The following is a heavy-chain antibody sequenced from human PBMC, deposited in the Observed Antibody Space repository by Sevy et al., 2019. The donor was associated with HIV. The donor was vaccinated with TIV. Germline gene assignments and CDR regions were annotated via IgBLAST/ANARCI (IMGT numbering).Heavy chain of an antibody. CDR2: IRSEANSSAT. CDR3: TRQGDIVLVPAAIRGAFDI. J-gene: IGHJ3*02. Sequence: GGSLRLSCAASGFTFSGSAMHWVRQASGKGLEWVGRIRSEANSSATAYAASVKGRFTISRDDSKNTAYLQVNSLKTDDTVLYYCTRQGDIVLVPAAIRGAFDIWGQGTMVTVSS. CDR1: GFTFSGSA. D-gene: IGHD2-2*01. V-gene: IGHV3-73*01.